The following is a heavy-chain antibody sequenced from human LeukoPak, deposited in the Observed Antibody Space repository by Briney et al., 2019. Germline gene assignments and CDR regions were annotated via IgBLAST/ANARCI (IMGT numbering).Heavy chain of an antibody. CDR2: ISSSGSTI. CDR1: GFTFSSYS. V-gene: IGHV3-48*04. D-gene: IGHD3-22*01. Sequence: GGSLRLSCAASGFTFSSYSMNWVRQAPGKGLEWVSYISSSGSTIYYADSVKGRFTISRDNAKNSLYLQMNSLRAEDTAVYYCARGRGYYDSSGYFPNWGQGTLVTVSS. CDR3: ARGRGYYDSSGYFPN. J-gene: IGHJ4*02.